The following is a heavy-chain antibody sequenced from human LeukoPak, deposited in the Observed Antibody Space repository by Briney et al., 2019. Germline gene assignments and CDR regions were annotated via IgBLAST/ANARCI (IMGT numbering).Heavy chain of an antibody. D-gene: IGHD1-26*01. V-gene: IGHV3-30*02. CDR3: AKYRVGATSWAFDI. CDR2: IRYDGSNK. Sequence: GGSLRLSCAASGFTFSSYGMHWVRQAPGKGLEWVAFIRYDGSNKYYADSVKGRFTISRDNSKNTLYLQMNSLRAEDTAVYYCAKYRVGATSWAFDIWGQGTMVTVSP. CDR1: GFTFSSYG. J-gene: IGHJ3*02.